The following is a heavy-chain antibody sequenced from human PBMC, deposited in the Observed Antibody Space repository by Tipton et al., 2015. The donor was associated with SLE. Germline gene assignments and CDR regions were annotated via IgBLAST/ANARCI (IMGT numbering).Heavy chain of an antibody. CDR2: IWFDGTNE. Sequence: QLVQSGGAVVQPGTSLRLSCAASGFSLSPYGMHWFRQAPGKGLEWVAVIWFDGTNENYADSVKGRLTISRDDSKNTLYLQMNRLRVEDTAVYYCAGGTGAYFDHWGQGTLVTVSS. CDR3: AGGTGAYFDH. V-gene: IGHV3-33*03. CDR1: GFSLSPYG. D-gene: IGHD3-16*01. J-gene: IGHJ4*02.